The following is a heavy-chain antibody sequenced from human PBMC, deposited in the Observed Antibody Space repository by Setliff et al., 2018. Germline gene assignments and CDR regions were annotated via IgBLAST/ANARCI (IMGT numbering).Heavy chain of an antibody. CDR1: GDSMSNFF. Sequence: TLSLTCSVAGDSMSNFFWSWIRQPPGKGLEWIGYLYYSGNTNYNPSLKSRVTISGDTSQNYFSLKLTSVTEADTAVYYCARSLGSGSYYNSRPFYSDYWGRGTLVTVSS. CDR2: LYYSGNT. V-gene: IGHV4-59*01. CDR3: ARSLGSGSYYNSRPFYSDY. D-gene: IGHD3-10*01. J-gene: IGHJ4*02.